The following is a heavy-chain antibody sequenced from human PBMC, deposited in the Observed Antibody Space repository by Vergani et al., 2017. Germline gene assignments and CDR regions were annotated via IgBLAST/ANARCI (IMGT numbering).Heavy chain of an antibody. CDR1: GYTFTGYY. CDR2: INPNSGGT. Sequence: QVQLVQSGAEVKKPGASVKVSCKASGYTFTGYYMHWVRQAPGQGLEWMGWINPNSGGTNYAQKFQGRVTMTRDTSISTAYMELSRLRSDDTAVYYCASHYYDSSGYYYHDYWGQGTLVTVSS. J-gene: IGHJ4*02. D-gene: IGHD3-22*01. CDR3: ASHYYDSSGYYYHDY. V-gene: IGHV1-2*02.